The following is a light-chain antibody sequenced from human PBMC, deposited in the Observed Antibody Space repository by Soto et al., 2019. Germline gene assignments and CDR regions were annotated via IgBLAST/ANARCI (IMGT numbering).Light chain of an antibody. V-gene: IGLV2-23*01. CDR3: CSHAGGGTLV. CDR1: SSDVGKYKF. J-gene: IGLJ3*02. Sequence: QSDLTQPASVSGSPGQSISVSCTGTSSDVGKYKFVSWYQQHPGKDPKLLIYEGTKRPSGVSNRFSGSKSGNTASLTISGLQAEDEADYYCCSHAGGGTLVFGGGTKLTVL. CDR2: EGT.